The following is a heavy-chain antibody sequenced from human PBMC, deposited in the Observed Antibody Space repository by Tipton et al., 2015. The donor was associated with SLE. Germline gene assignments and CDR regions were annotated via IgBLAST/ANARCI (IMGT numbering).Heavy chain of an antibody. CDR1: GGSISSHY. V-gene: IGHV4-59*11. Sequence: TLSLTCTVSGGSISSHYWSWIRQPPGKGLEWIGEINHSGSTNYNPSLKSRVTISVDTSKNQFSLKLSSVTAADTAVYYCASFDYGDYWYWGQGTLVTVSS. J-gene: IGHJ4*02. D-gene: IGHD4-17*01. CDR2: INHSGST. CDR3: ASFDYGDYWY.